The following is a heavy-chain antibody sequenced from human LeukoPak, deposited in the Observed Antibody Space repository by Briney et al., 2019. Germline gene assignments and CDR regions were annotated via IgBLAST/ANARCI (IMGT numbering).Heavy chain of an antibody. J-gene: IGHJ6*03. D-gene: IGHD1-26*01. CDR3: ARDRGIVGTTGYYYMDV. CDR2: ISYDGTDK. V-gene: IGHV3-30*03. Sequence: GGSLRLSCAASGFNFRSYGMQWVRQAPGKGLEWVTLISYDGTDKYYAASVRGRFTISRDNSKNTLYLQMNSLRPEDTGVYYCARDRGIVGTTGYYYMDVWGKGTTVTVSS. CDR1: GFNFRSYG.